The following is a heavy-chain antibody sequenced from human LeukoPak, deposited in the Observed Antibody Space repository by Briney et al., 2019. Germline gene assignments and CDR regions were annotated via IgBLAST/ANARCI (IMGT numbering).Heavy chain of an antibody. Sequence: SETLSLTCAVSGGSISSSNWWSWVRQPPGRGLEWIGEIYHSGSTNYNPSLKSRVTISVDTSKNQFSLKLTSLTAADTALYYCARSHSAYGGFFDYWGQGTLVSVSS. CDR2: IYHSGST. V-gene: IGHV4-4*02. J-gene: IGHJ4*02. CDR3: ARSHSAYGGFFDY. CDR1: GGSISSSNW. D-gene: IGHD4-23*01.